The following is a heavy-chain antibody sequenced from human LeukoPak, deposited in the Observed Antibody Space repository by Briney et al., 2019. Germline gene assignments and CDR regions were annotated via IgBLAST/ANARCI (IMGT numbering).Heavy chain of an antibody. CDR1: GYTFPHYG. CDR2: INPNSGGT. J-gene: IGHJ4*02. CDR3: ARGSPSIAVAGMLPGSY. V-gene: IGHV1-2*04. D-gene: IGHD6-19*01. Sequence: ASVKVSCKASGYTFPHYGISWVRQAPGRGLEWMGWINPNSGGTNYAQKFQGWVTMTRDTSISTAYMELSRLRSDDTAVYYCARGSPSIAVAGMLPGSYWGQGTLVTVSS.